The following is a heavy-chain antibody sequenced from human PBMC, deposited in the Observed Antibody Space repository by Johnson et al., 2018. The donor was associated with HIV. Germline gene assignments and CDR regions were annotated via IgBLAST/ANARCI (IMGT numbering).Heavy chain of an antibody. J-gene: IGHJ3*02. CDR2: SRNKANTYTT. Sequence: EVQLVESGGGLVQSGGSLRLSCAASGFTFSDHYMDWVRQAPGKGLEWVGRSRNKANTYTTEYAASVKGRFTISRDDSKNSLYLQMNSLRAEDTALYYCARRGGSGWSAFDIWGQGTMVTVSS. D-gene: IGHD6-19*01. V-gene: IGHV3-72*01. CDR3: ARRGGSGWSAFDI. CDR1: GFTFSDHY.